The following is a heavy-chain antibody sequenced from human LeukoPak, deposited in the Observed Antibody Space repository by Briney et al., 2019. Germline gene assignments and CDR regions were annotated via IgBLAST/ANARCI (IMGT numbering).Heavy chain of an antibody. V-gene: IGHV3-66*01. D-gene: IGHD3-10*01. Sequence: GGSLRLSCAASGFTVSSNYMSWVRQAPGKGLEWVSVIYSGGSTYYADSVKGRFTISRDNSKNTLYLQMNSLRAEDTVVYYCARAVVYYGSGSPDYWGQGTLVTVSS. CDR1: GFTVSSNY. CDR2: IYSGGST. CDR3: ARAVVYYGSGSPDY. J-gene: IGHJ4*02.